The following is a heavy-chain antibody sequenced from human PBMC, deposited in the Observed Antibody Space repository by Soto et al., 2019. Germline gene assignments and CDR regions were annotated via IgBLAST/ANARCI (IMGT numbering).Heavy chain of an antibody. V-gene: IGHV3-33*01. D-gene: IGHD6-13*01. CDR3: ARDGVAAAGSLNYYYYMDV. CDR2: IWYDGSNK. CDR1: GFTFSSYG. Sequence: GGSLRLSCAASGFTFSSYGMHWVRQAPGKGLEWVAVIWYDGSNKYYADSVKGRFTISRDNSKNTLYLQMNSLRAEDTAVYYCARDGVAAAGSLNYYYYMDVWGKGTTVTVSS. J-gene: IGHJ6*03.